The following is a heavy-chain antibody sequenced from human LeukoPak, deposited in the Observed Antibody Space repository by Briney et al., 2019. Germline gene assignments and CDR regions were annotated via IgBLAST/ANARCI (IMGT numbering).Heavy chain of an antibody. D-gene: IGHD1-26*01. CDR1: GYTFTGYY. CDR2: INPNSGGT. V-gene: IGHV1-2*02. CDR3: ARDGSYGAFDI. J-gene: IGHJ3*02. Sequence: ASVKVSCKASGYTFTGYYMHWVRQAPGQGLEWMGWINPNSGGTNYAQKFQGRVTMTRDMSTSTVYMELSSLRSEDTAVYYCARDGSYGAFDIWGQGTMVTVSS.